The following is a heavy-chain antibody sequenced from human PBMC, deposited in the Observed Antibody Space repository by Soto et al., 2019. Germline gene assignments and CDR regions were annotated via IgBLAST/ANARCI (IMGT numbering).Heavy chain of an antibody. V-gene: IGHV3-23*01. CDR3: AKSATVLNWFDP. Sequence: EVQLLESGGGLVQPGGSLRLSCVASGFTFSTHAMNWVRQAPGKGLEWVSTISDSGGNTYFADSVKGRFTISRDNSKSTLYLQMNSLRAEDTAVYYCAKSATVLNWFDPWGPVTLVTVSS. CDR2: ISDSGGNT. J-gene: IGHJ5*02. D-gene: IGHD4-4*01. CDR1: GFTFSTHA.